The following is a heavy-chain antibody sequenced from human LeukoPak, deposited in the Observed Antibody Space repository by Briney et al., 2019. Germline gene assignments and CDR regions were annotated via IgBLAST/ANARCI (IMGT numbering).Heavy chain of an antibody. Sequence: SPSETLSLTCTVSGGSISSYYWSWIRQPPGKGLEWIGYIYYSGSTNYNPSLKSRVTISVDTSKNQFSLELSSVTAADTAVYYCARDMSYYDSSGRPLYYMDVWGKGTTVTVSS. V-gene: IGHV4-59*12. D-gene: IGHD3-22*01. CDR2: IYYSGST. J-gene: IGHJ6*03. CDR3: ARDMSYYDSSGRPLYYMDV. CDR1: GGSISSYY.